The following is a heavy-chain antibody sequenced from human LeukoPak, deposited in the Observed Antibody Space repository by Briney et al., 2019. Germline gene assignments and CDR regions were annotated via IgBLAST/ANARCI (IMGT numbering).Heavy chain of an antibody. CDR1: GGSFSGYY. V-gene: IGHV4-34*01. J-gene: IGHJ4*02. CDR3: ARADFHYGIDY. CDR2: INHSGST. D-gene: IGHD3-10*01. Sequence: SSETLSLTCAVYGGSFSGYYWSWIRQPPGKGLEWIGEINHSGSTNYNPSLKSRVTISVDTSKNQFSLKLSSVTAADTAVYYCARADFHYGIDYWGQGTLVTVSS.